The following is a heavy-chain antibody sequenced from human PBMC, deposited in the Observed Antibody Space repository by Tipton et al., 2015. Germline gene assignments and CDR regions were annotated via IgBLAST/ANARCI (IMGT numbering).Heavy chain of an antibody. V-gene: IGHV4-34*01. D-gene: IGHD2-2*03. J-gene: IGHJ5*02. CDR2: INHSGST. CDR1: GGSFSGYY. CDR3: ARDGDCSSATCYQGGVWFDP. Sequence: AGLVKPSETLSLTCAVYGGSFSGYYWSWIRQPPGKGLEWIGEINHSGSTNYNPSLKSRVTISIDTSKNQFSLHLSSVTAADTAVYYCARDGDCSSATCYQGGVWFDPWGPGTLVTVSS.